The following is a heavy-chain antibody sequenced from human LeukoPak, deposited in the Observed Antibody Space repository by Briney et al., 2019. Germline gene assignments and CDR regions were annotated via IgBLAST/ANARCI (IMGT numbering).Heavy chain of an antibody. V-gene: IGHV4-4*07. CDR2: IYTSGST. D-gene: IGHD6-13*01. CDR1: GGSISSYY. CDR3: RSSLDNSQFRTRPIAADVALHI. Sequence: SETLSLTCTVSGGSISSYYWSWIRQPAGKGLEWIGRIYTSGSTNYNPSLKSRVTMSVDTSKNQFSLKLSSVTAADTPVYYCRSSLDNSQFRTRPIAADVALHIWRQGPMVTVSS. J-gene: IGHJ3*02.